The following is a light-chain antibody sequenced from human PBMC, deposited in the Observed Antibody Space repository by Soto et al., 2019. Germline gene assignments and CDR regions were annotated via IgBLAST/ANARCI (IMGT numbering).Light chain of an antibody. Sequence: IVMTQSPSTLSVSPGERATISCRASQSVGSNLAWYQQKPGQAPRLLIYGASTRATGIPARFSGSGSGTDFTLTISSLQSEDFAVYYCQQYDDWPRAFGQGTNLEIK. CDR1: QSVGSN. CDR2: GAS. J-gene: IGKJ2*01. V-gene: IGKV3-15*01. CDR3: QQYDDWPRA.